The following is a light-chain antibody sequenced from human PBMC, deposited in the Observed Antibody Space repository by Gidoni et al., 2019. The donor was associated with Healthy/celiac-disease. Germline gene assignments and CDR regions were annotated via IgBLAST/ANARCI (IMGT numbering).Light chain of an antibody. CDR2: DDS. CDR3: QVWDSSSDYWV. Sequence: SYVLTPPPSVSVAPGKTARITCGGNNIGSKSVHWYQQKPGQAPVLVVYDDSDRPSGVPERFSGSNSGNTATRTISRVEAGDEADYYWQVWDSSSDYWVFGGGTKLTVL. J-gene: IGLJ3*02. CDR1: NIGSKS. V-gene: IGLV3-21*03.